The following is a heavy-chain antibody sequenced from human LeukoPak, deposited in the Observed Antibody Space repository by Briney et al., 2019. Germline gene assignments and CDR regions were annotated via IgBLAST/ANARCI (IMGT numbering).Heavy chain of an antibody. CDR3: ARIGPILGAAWVDY. J-gene: IGHJ4*02. V-gene: IGHV4-28*01. D-gene: IGHD3-3*02. CDR2: IFYAGST. CDR1: GYSISSNHW. Sequence: SETLSLTCAVSGYSISSNHWWGWIRPPPGKGLEWIGYIFYAGSTYYNPSLKSRVTMSVDTSKNQFSLRLSSVTAVDTAVYYCARIGPILGAAWVDYWGQGTLVSVPS.